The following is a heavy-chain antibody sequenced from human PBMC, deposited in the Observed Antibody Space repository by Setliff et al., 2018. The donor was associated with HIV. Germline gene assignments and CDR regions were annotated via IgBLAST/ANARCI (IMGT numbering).Heavy chain of an antibody. CDR2: IKSKTDGGTT. J-gene: IGHJ6*02. CDR1: GFTFSNAW. V-gene: IGHV3-15*01. D-gene: IGHD1-26*01. Sequence: GGSLRLSCAASGFTFSNAWMSWVRQAPGKGLEWVGRIKSKTDGGTTDYAAPVKGRFTISRDDSKNTLYQQMNSLKTEDTAVYYCTTSGSYYYYYGMDVWGQGTTVTVSS. CDR3: TTSGSYYYYYGMDV.